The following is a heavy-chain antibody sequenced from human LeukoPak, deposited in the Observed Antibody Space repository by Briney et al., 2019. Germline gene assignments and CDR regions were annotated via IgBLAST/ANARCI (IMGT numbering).Heavy chain of an antibody. V-gene: IGHV5-51*01. CDR2: IYPADSDT. CDR1: GYSFTSYW. D-gene: IGHD1-26*01. Sequence: GESLKISCEGSGYSFTSYWVGWVRQMPGKGLEWMGIIYPADSDTRCNPSFQGQVTISADKSIKTAYLQWNSLKASDTAMYYCARFRIVGATMDAFDVWGQGTMVTVSS. CDR3: ARFRIVGATMDAFDV. J-gene: IGHJ3*01.